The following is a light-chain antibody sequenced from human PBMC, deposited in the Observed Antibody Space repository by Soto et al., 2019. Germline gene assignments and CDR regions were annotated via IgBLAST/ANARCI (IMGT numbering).Light chain of an antibody. CDR1: QGIRND. CDR2: DAS. V-gene: IGKV1-33*01. J-gene: IGKJ4*01. CDR3: QQYDNLPLT. Sequence: EIQMTQSPSYMSTSVGDRITITCRASQGIRNDLGWYQQKPGKAPKRLIYDASTLETGVPSRFSGSGSGTDFTFTISSLQPEDIATYYCQQYDNLPLTFGGGTKVDIK.